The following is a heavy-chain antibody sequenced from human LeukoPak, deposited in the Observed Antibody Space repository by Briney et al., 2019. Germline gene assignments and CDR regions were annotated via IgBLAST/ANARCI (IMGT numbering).Heavy chain of an antibody. V-gene: IGHV7-4-1*02. CDR3: TIIVPPFDS. D-gene: IGHD6-6*01. CDR1: GYTFTSYD. CDR2: INTNTGNP. J-gene: IGHJ4*02. Sequence: ASVKVSCKASGYTFTSYDINWVRQAPGQGLEWVGWINTNTGNPTYAQGFAGRFVFSLDTSVSTAYLQISSLKAEDTAVYYCTIIVPPFDSWGQGTLVTVSS.